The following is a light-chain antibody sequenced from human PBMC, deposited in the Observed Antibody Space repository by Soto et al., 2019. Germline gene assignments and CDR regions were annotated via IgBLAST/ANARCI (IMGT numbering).Light chain of an antibody. CDR2: DAS. CDR3: QQRSNWPLT. Sequence: EIVMTQSPATVSVAAWEGASLSCRASQSVSTNLAWYQQKPGQAPRLLIYDASNRATGIPARFSGSGSGTDFTLTISSLEPEDFAVYYCQQRSNWPLTFGGGTKVDI. J-gene: IGKJ4*01. V-gene: IGKV3-11*01. CDR1: QSVSTN.